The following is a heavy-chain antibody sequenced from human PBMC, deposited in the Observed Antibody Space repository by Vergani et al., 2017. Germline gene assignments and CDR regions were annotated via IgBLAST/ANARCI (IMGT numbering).Heavy chain of an antibody. D-gene: IGHD3-3*01. J-gene: IGHJ6*03. V-gene: IGHV3-7*01. Sequence: EVQLVESGGGLVQPGGSLRLSCAASGFTFSSYWMSWVRQAPGKGLEWVANIKQDGSEKYYVDSVKGRFTISSDNAKNSLYLQMNSLRGEDTAVYYCARDVSGITIFEAEREGYYYYYYMDVWGKGTTVTVSS. CDR3: ARDVSGITIFEAEREGYYYYYYMDV. CDR2: IKQDGSEK. CDR1: GFTFSSYW.